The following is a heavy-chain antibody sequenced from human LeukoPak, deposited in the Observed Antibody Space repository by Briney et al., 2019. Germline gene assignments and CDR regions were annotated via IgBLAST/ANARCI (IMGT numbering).Heavy chain of an antibody. Sequence: PGGSLRLSRAASGFTFSDYAMSWIRQPPGQGLEWVSYISRSVDTTDYAVCVKGRFSISRDTAKNSLYLQMNSLRAEDTAVYYCAGYHWNSGVVYWGQGTLVTVSS. J-gene: IGHJ4*02. CDR2: ISRSVDTT. CDR1: GFTFSDYA. CDR3: AGYHWNSGVVY. V-gene: IGHV3-11*01. D-gene: IGHD1-7*01.